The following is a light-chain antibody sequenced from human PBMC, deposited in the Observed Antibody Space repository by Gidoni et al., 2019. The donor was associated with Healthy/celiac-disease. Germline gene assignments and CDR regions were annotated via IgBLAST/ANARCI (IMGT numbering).Light chain of an antibody. CDR1: QSISSY. V-gene: IGKV1-39*01. Sequence: DIQITQSPSSLSASVGDRVTITCRASQSISSYLNWYQQKPGKAPKLLIYAASSLQSGVPSRFSGSGSGTDFTLTISSLQPEDFATYYCQQSYSTPVFTFGPGTKVEIK. CDR2: AAS. CDR3: QQSYSTPVFT. J-gene: IGKJ3*01.